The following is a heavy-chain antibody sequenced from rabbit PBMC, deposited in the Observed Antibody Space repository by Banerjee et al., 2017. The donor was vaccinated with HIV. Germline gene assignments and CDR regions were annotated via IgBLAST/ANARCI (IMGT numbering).Heavy chain of an antibody. CDR1: GFSFSSRYW. V-gene: IGHV1S45*01. D-gene: IGHD4-1*01. Sequence: QEQLEESGGDLVKPEGSLTLTCTASGFSFSSRYWICWVRQAPGKGLEWIGCMNAGTSGSNYYARWAKGRFTISKASSTTVTLQMTSLTAADTATYFCARDLAGVIGWNFNLWGPGTLVTVS. J-gene: IGHJ4*01. CDR2: MNAGTSGSN. CDR3: ARDLAGVIGWNFNL.